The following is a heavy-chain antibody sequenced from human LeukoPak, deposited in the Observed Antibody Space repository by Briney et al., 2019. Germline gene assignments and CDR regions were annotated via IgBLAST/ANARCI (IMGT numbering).Heavy chain of an antibody. Sequence: SETLSLTCTVSGGSISSGSYYWSWIRQPAGKGLEWIGRIYTSGSTNYNPSLKSRVTISVDTSKNQFSLKLSSVTAADTAVYYCARERPSKAGGAQDYWGQGTLVTVSS. J-gene: IGHJ4*02. CDR1: GGSISSGSYY. D-gene: IGHD3-16*01. V-gene: IGHV4-61*02. CDR2: IYTSGST. CDR3: ARERPSKAGGAQDY.